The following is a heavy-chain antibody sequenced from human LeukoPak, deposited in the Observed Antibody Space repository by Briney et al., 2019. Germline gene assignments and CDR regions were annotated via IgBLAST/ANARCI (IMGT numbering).Heavy chain of an antibody. CDR2: TYYRSKWYN. CDR3: ARDVIAAAGIYSAGFDY. D-gene: IGHD6-13*01. J-gene: IGHJ4*02. Sequence: SQTLSLTCAISGDSVSSNSAAWNWIRQSPSRGLEWLGRTYYRSKWYNDYAVSVKSRITINPDTSKNQFSLQLNSVTPEDTAVYYCARDVIAAAGIYSAGFDYWGQGTLVTVSS. V-gene: IGHV6-1*01. CDR1: GDSVSSNSAA.